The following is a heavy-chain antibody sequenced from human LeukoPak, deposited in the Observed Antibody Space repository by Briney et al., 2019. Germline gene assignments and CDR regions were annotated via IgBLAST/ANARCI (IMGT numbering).Heavy chain of an antibody. D-gene: IGHD3-3*01. CDR2: ISGSGGST. Sequence: GGSLRLSCAASGFTFSSYAMSWVRQAPGKGLGWVSAISGSGGSTYYADSVKGRFTISRDNSKNTLYLQMNSLRAEDTAVYYCARTKIGLYDFWSGPNWFDPWGQGTLVTVSS. J-gene: IGHJ5*02. CDR1: GFTFSSYA. V-gene: IGHV3-23*01. CDR3: ARTKIGLYDFWSGPNWFDP.